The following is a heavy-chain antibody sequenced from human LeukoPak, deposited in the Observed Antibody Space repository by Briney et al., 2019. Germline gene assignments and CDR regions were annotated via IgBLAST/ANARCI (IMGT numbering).Heavy chain of an antibody. D-gene: IGHD3-10*01. J-gene: IGHJ4*02. V-gene: IGHV1-3*03. CDR3: ARGMVRGVSDFDY. CDR1: GYTFTSYA. CDR2: INAGNGNT. Sequence: ASVKVSCKASGYTFTSYAMHWVRQAPGQRLEWMGWINAGNGNTKYSQEFQGRVTITRDTSASTAYMELSSLRSEDMAVYCCARGMVRGVSDFDYWGQGTLVTVSS.